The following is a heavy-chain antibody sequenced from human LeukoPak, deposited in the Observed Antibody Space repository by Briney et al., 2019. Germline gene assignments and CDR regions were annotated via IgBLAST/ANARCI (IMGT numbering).Heavy chain of an antibody. Sequence: GGSLRLSCAASGFTFSDYYMSWIRQAPGKALEWVSYVSSGSSTIYYADSVKGRFTISRDNSKNTLYLQMNSLRAEDTAVYYCARDALAAAGFYYYYYMDVWGKGTTVTVSS. CDR2: VSSGSSTI. J-gene: IGHJ6*03. D-gene: IGHD6-13*01. CDR1: GFTFSDYY. V-gene: IGHV3-11*04. CDR3: ARDALAAAGFYYYYYMDV.